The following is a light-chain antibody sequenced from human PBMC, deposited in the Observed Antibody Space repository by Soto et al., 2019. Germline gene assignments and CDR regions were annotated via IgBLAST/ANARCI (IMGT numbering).Light chain of an antibody. Sequence: QSALTQPPSASGSPGQSVTISCTGTSSDIGGYTSVSWYQQHPGKAPKLMIYEVNKRPLGVPERFSGSKSGNTASLTVSGRQADDEADYYCSSSAGTNSFVLFGGGTKLTVL. CDR1: SSDIGGYTS. J-gene: IGLJ3*02. V-gene: IGLV2-8*01. CDR3: SSSAGTNSFVL. CDR2: EVN.